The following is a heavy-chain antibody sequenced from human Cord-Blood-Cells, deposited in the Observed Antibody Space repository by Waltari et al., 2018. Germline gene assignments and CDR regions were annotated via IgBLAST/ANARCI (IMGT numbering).Heavy chain of an antibody. CDR3: ARGRRIAVAGNFDY. V-gene: IGHV4-34*01. CDR1: GGSFSRYY. D-gene: IGHD6-19*01. Sequence: QLQLQPWAAGLSKPSETLSLTCAVYGGSFSRYYWSWISQPPGKGLECIGEINHRGSTNYNPSLKSRVTRSVDTSKNQSSLKLSSVTTADTAVYYCARGRRIAVAGNFDYWGQGTLVTVSS. CDR2: INHRGST. J-gene: IGHJ4*02.